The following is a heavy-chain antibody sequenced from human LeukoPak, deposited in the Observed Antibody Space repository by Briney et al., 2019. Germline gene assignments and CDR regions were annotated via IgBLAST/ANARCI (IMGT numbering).Heavy chain of an antibody. J-gene: IGHJ4*02. D-gene: IGHD2-2*01. CDR3: AKDKAGVVPAATHFDF. CDR2: ISGSGGST. V-gene: IGHV3-23*01. Sequence: PGGSLRLSCAASGFTFSNYAMSWVRQGPGKGLEWVSAISGSGGSTYYADSVKGRFTISRDNSKNTLYLQMNSLRAEDTAVYYCAKDKAGVVPAATHFDFWGQGTLVTVSS. CDR1: GFTFSNYA.